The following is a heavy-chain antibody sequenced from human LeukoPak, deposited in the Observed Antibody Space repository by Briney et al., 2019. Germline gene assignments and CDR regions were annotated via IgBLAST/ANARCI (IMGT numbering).Heavy chain of an antibody. CDR1: GYTFTRYD. Sequence: ASVKVSCKASGYTFTRYDINWVRQATGQGLEWMGWINTKSGMAGHAQKFQGRITITKDTSISTVYMELSSLSSEDTAVYFCARVDGSVDYWGQGTLVTVSS. D-gene: IGHD3-22*01. J-gene: IGHJ4*02. CDR3: ARVDGSVDY. CDR2: INTKSGMA. V-gene: IGHV1-8*03.